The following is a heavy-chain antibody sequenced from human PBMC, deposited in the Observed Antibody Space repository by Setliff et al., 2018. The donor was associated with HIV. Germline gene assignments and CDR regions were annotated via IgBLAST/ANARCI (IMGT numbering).Heavy chain of an antibody. J-gene: IGHJ4*02. V-gene: IGHV3-20*04. Sequence: GGSLRLSCSASGLTFDDYGMSWVRQAPGKGLEWVSGINWHGSSTGFADSVKGRFTISRDNAKNSLYLQMNSLRAEDTALYYCARENNRGWHWLDPFDYWGQGTLVTVSS. CDR2: INWHGSST. D-gene: IGHD6-19*01. CDR1: GLTFDDYG. CDR3: ARENNRGWHWLDPFDY.